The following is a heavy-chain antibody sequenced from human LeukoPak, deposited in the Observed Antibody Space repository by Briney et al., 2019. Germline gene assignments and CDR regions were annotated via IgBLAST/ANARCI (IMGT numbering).Heavy chain of an antibody. J-gene: IGHJ3*02. V-gene: IGHV3-74*01. CDR1: GFTFSSYW. Sequence: GGSLRLSCAASGFTFSSYWMPWVRQAPGKGLVWVSRINNDGSSTSYADSVKGRFTISRDNAKNTLYLQMNSLRAEDTAVYYCASGIMVTSGGVIAARIWGQGTMVTVSS. D-gene: IGHD3-16*02. CDR2: INNDGSST. CDR3: ASGIMVTSGGVIAARI.